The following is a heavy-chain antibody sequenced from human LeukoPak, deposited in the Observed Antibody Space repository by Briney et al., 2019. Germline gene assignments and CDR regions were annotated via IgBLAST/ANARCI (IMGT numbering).Heavy chain of an antibody. J-gene: IGHJ4*02. CDR3: AKAMGSRSGYAIDY. D-gene: IGHD5-12*01. CDR1: GFTFDDYA. V-gene: IGHV3-9*01. Sequence: SLRLSCAASGFTFDDYAMHWVRQAPGRGLEWVSGISWNSGSIGYADSGKGRFTISRDNAKNSLYLQMNSLRAEDTALYYCAKAMGSRSGYAIDYWGQGTLVTVSS. CDR2: ISWNSGSI.